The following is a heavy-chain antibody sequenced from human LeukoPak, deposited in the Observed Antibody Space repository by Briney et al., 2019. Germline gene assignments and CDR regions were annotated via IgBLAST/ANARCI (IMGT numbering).Heavy chain of an antibody. Sequence: PSETLSLTCAVYGGSFSGDYWSWIRQPPGKGPEWIGEINHSGSTNYNPSLKSRVTISVDTSKNQFSLKLSSVTAADTAVYYCAISTYYDFWSGYSNGYYFDYWGQGTLVTVSP. CDR2: INHSGST. D-gene: IGHD3-3*01. CDR1: GGSFSGDY. V-gene: IGHV4-34*01. J-gene: IGHJ4*02. CDR3: AISTYYDFWSGYSNGYYFDY.